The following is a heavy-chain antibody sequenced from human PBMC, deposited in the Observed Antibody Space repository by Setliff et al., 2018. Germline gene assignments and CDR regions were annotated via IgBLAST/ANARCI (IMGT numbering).Heavy chain of an antibody. D-gene: IGHD3-3*01. CDR2: IYYRGST. Sequence: KPSETLSLTCTVSGGSISSSSYYWGWIRQPPGKGLEWIGSIYYRGSTYYNPSLKSRVTISIDASKNQFSLKLDSVTAADTAVYYCARTDDYYNFYAYWGQGTLVTVSS. J-gene: IGHJ4*02. CDR1: GGSISSSSYY. CDR3: ARTDDYYNFYAY. V-gene: IGHV4-39*07.